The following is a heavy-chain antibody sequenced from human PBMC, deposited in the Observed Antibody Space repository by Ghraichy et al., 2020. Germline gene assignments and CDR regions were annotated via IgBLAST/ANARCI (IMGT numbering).Heavy chain of an antibody. Sequence: GGSLRLSCAASGFTFSSFSMNWVRQAPGKGLEWVSYISSGGSMIHYADSVKGRLTISRDNAKNSLFLQMNSLRAEDTAVYYCVRGDASGYYPLGYWGQGTLVTVSS. J-gene: IGHJ4*02. CDR2: ISSGGSMI. CDR3: VRGDASGYYPLGY. CDR1: GFTFSSFS. V-gene: IGHV3-48*01. D-gene: IGHD3-22*01.